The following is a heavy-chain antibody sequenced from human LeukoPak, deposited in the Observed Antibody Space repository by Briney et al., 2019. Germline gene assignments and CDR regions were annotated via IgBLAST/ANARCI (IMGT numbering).Heavy chain of an antibody. J-gene: IGHJ4*02. V-gene: IGHV4-34*01. CDR2: IDNRGSI. CDR1: GGSFSFYF. Sequence: SETLSLTCAVSGGSFSFYFCHLIRQSPGKGLEWIGEIDNRGSIQYNPSLRSRVTISLDTSKNHFSLKLASVTAADTAVYFCARDSHSGFEWGQGTLVTVSS. D-gene: IGHD3-10*01. CDR3: ARDSHSGFE.